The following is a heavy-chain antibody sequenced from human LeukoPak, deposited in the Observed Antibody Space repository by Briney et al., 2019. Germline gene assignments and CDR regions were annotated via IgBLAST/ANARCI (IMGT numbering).Heavy chain of an antibody. CDR2: INHSGST. Sequence: PSETLSLTCAVYGGSFSGYYWSWIRQPPGKGLEWIGEINHSGSTNYNPSLKSRVTISVDTSKNQFSLKLSSVTAADTAVYYCASYYYDSRYHYWFDPWGQGTLVTVSS. J-gene: IGHJ5*02. D-gene: IGHD3-22*01. CDR3: ASYYYDSRYHYWFDP. CDR1: GGSFSGYY. V-gene: IGHV4-34*01.